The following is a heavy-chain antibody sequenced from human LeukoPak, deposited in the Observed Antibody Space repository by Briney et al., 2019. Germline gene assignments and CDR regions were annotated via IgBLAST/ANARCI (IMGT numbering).Heavy chain of an antibody. J-gene: IGHJ4*02. D-gene: IGHD6-13*01. V-gene: IGHV6-1*01. CDR2: TYYRSKWYN. Sequence: SQTLSLTCAISGDSVSSNSAAWNWIRQSPSRGLEWQGRTYYRSKWYNDYAVSVKSRITITPDTSKNQFSLQLNSVTPEDTAVYYCAGAAAGTIGGYDYRGQGTLVTVSS. CDR3: AGAAAGTIGGYDY. CDR1: GDSVSSNSAA.